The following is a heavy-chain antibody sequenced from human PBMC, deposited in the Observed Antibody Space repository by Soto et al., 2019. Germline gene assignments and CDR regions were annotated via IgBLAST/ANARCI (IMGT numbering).Heavy chain of an antibody. CDR1: GGAFSSYA. CDR3: ARGPTPYYYGMDV. Sequence: SVKVSCKASGGAFSSYAISWVRQAPGQGLEWMGGIIPIFGTANYAQKFQGRVTITADESTSTAYMELSSLRSEDTAVYYCARGPTPYYYGMDVWGQGTTVTVSS. J-gene: IGHJ6*02. CDR2: IIPIFGTA. V-gene: IGHV1-69*13.